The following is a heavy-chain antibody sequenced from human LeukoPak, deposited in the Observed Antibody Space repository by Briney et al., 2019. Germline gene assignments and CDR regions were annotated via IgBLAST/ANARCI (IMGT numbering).Heavy chain of an antibody. CDR1: RLSFSDYN. Sequence: GGSLRLSCAASRLSFSDYNMSWIRQAPGKGLEWVSYVSRSGDSIYYADSVKGRLTIFRDNAKNSLFLQMNGLRAEDTAVYYCARDGNAYGYYDYWGQGTLVTVSS. V-gene: IGHV3-11*01. D-gene: IGHD3-10*01. CDR2: VSRSGDSI. CDR3: ARDGNAYGYYDY. J-gene: IGHJ4*02.